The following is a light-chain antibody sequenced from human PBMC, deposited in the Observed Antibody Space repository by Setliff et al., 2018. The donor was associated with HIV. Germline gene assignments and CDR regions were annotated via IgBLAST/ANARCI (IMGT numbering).Light chain of an antibody. CDR1: SSNIGNNY. V-gene: IGLV1-51*01. CDR3: GTWDSSLSAYV. Sequence: VLTQPPSVSAAPGQKVTISCSGSSSNIGNNYVSWYQHLPGTAPRLLIYDNNKRPSGIPDRFSGSKSGTSATLGITGLQTGDEADYFCGTWDSSLSAYVFGTGTKVTVL. J-gene: IGLJ1*01. CDR2: DNN.